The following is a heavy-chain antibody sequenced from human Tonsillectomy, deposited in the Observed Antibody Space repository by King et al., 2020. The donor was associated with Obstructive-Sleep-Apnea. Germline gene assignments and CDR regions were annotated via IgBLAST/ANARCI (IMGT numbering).Heavy chain of an antibody. CDR3: ARDPTLWYYDGSGFPNYFDF. CDR2: ISYDGSNK. V-gene: IGHV3-30*04. CDR1: GFTFSSYT. Sequence: VQLVESGGGVVQPGRSLRVSCAASGFTFSSYTIHWVRQAPGKGLEWVAVISYDGSNKYYADSVKGRFTISRDNSKNTLYLQMNGLRTEDTAVYYCARDPTLWYYDGSGFPNYFDFWGQGTLVTVSS. J-gene: IGHJ4*02. D-gene: IGHD3-22*01.